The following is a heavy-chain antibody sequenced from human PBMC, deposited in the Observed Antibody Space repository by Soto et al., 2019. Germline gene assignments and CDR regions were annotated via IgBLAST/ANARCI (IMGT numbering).Heavy chain of an antibody. J-gene: IGHJ6*02. D-gene: IGHD3-3*01. CDR1: GYTFTSYY. Sequence: ASVEVSSKASGYTFTSYYMHWVRQAPGQGLEWMGIINPSGGSTSYAQKFQGRVTMTRDTSTSTVYMELSSLRSEDTAVYYCARLRYDFYGPDYYGMDVWGQGTTVTVSS. V-gene: IGHV1-46*01. CDR2: INPSGGST. CDR3: ARLRYDFYGPDYYGMDV.